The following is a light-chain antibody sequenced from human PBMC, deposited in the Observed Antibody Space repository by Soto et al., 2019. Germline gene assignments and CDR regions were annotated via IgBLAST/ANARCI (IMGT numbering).Light chain of an antibody. CDR2: DAS. V-gene: IGKV3-11*01. CDR3: QQRSNWRT. Sequence: EITLSQSLATLSLSPGERATLSCRASQSVSSYLAWYQQKPGQAPRLLIYDASNRATGIPARFSGSGSGTDFTLTISSLEPEDFAVYYCQQRSNWRTFGQGTMVDIK. CDR1: QSVSSY. J-gene: IGKJ1*01.